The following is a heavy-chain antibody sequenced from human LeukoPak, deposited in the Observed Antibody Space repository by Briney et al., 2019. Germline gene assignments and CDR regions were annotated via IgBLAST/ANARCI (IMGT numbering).Heavy chain of an antibody. CDR2: VYYSGST. CDR1: GGSISPYY. CDR3: ARAPEYGLYYFDY. Sequence: SDTLSLTCTVSGGSISPYYWSWIRQPPGKGLEWIGYVYYSGSTDYNPSLKSRVTISVDTSKNQFSLKLSSVTAADTAVYYCARAPEYGLYYFDYWGQGTLVTVSS. V-gene: IGHV4-59*07. J-gene: IGHJ4*02. D-gene: IGHD1-14*01.